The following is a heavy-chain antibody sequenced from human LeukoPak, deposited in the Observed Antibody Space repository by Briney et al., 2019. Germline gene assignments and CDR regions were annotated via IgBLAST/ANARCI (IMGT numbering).Heavy chain of an antibody. D-gene: IGHD3-10*01. Sequence: SGPTLVKPTQTLTLTCTFSGFSLSTSGVGVGWIRQPPGKALEWLSLIYWDDDKRYSPSLKSRLTITKDTSKNQVVLTMTNMDPVDTATYFCVHTYYCASGNSAFDYWGQGTLVTVSS. V-gene: IGHV2-5*02. CDR2: IYWDDDK. J-gene: IGHJ4*02. CDR1: GFSLSTSGVG. CDR3: VHTYYCASGNSAFDY.